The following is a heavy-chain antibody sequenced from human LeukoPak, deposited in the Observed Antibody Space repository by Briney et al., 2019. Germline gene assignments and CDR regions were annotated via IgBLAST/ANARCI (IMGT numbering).Heavy chain of an antibody. J-gene: IGHJ6*02. CDR1: GYTFTGYY. D-gene: IGHD3-10*01. Sequence: GASVKVSCKASGYTFTGYYMHWVRQAPGQGLEWMGIINPSGGSTSYAQKFQGRVTMTRDTSTSTVYMELSSLRSEDTAVYYCARPMVRGVIYPNYYYYYGMDVWGQGTTVTVSS. CDR2: INPSGGST. CDR3: ARPMVRGVIYPNYYYYYGMDV. V-gene: IGHV1-46*01.